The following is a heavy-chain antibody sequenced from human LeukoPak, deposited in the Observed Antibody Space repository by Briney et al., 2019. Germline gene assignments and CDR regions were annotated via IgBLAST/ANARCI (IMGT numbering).Heavy chain of an antibody. CDR2: ISYDGSNK. CDR1: GFTFSSYA. J-gene: IGHJ3*02. CDR3: VRDAAYSAFNM. D-gene: IGHD4-11*01. V-gene: IGHV3-30*04. Sequence: PGGSLRLSCAASGFTFSSYAMHWVRQVPGKGLEWVAVISYDGSNKYYADSVKGRFTISRDNAKNSLYLQMDSLRDEDTAVYYCVRDAAYSAFNMWGQGTMVTVSS.